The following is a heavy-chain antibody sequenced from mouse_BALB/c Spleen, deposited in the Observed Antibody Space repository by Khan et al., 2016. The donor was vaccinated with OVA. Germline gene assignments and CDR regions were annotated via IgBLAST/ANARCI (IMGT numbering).Heavy chain of an antibody. D-gene: IGHD3-3*01. V-gene: IGHV2-5*01. CDR2: IWRGGST. Sequence: QVRLQQSGPGLVQPSQSLSITCTVSGFSLSSYGVHWVRQSPGKGLEWLGVIWRGGSTDYNAAFMSRLSITKDNSKSQVFFKMNSLQADDTAIYYCAKKGDFYYAMDYWGQGTSVTVSS. CDR3: AKKGDFYYAMDY. CDR1: GFSLSSYG. J-gene: IGHJ4*01.